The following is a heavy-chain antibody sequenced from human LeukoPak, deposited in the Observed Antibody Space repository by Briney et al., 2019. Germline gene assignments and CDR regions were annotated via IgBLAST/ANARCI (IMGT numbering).Heavy chain of an antibody. V-gene: IGHV4-61*01. J-gene: IGHJ4*02. CDR1: GGSISSGSYY. CDR3: ARHQTTVVTPYY. Sequence: SQTLSLTCTVSGGSISSGSYYWNWIRQPPGKGLEWIGYIYYSGSTNYNPSLKSRVTISVDTSKNQFSLKLSSVTAADTAVYYCARHQTTVVTPYYWGQGTLVTVSS. D-gene: IGHD4-23*01. CDR2: IYYSGST.